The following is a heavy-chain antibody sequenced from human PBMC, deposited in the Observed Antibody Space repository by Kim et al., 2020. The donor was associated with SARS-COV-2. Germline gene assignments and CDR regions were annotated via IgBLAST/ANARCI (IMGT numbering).Heavy chain of an antibody. J-gene: IGHJ6*02. Sequence: VKGRFTISRDNSKNTLYLQMNSLRAEDTAVYYCARAGSGSYYHYYYGMDVWGQGTTVTVSS. D-gene: IGHD3-10*01. CDR3: ARAGSGSYYHYYYGMDV. V-gene: IGHV3-53*01.